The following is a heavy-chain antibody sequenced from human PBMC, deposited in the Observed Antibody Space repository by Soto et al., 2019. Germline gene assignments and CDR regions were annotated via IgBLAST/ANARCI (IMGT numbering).Heavy chain of an antibody. CDR3: ARDTRGAVAGLPWFDP. CDR1: GFTFSSYA. CDR2: ISYDGSNK. J-gene: IGHJ5*02. D-gene: IGHD6-19*01. V-gene: IGHV3-30-3*01. Sequence: QVQLVESGGGVVQPGRSLRLSCAASGFTFSSYAMHWVRQAPGKGLEWVAVISYDGSNKYYADSVKGRFIISRDNSKNTLYLQMNSLRAEDTAVYYCARDTRGAVAGLPWFDPWGQGTLVTVSS.